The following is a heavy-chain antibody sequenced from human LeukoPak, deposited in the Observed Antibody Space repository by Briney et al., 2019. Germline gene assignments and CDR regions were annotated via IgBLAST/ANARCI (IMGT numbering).Heavy chain of an antibody. CDR2: ISYDGSNK. J-gene: IGHJ4*02. CDR3: AKDYYYDSSGYYPQGCFDY. D-gene: IGHD3-22*01. Sequence: GRSLRLSCAASGFTFSSYGMHWVRQAPGKGLEWVAVISYDGSNKYYADSVKGRFTISRDNSKNTLYLQMNSLRAEDTAVYYCAKDYYYDSSGYYPQGCFDYWGQGTLVTVSS. CDR1: GFTFSSYG. V-gene: IGHV3-30*18.